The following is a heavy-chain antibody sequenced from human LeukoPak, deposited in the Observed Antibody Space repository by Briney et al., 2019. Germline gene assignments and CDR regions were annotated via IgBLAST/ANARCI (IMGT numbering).Heavy chain of an antibody. D-gene: IGHD5-12*01. V-gene: IGHV3-66*01. J-gene: IGHJ4*02. Sequence: GGSLRLSCAASGLTVGFKCMSWVRQARGKGLEWVSIVYSGGSSYYADSVKGRFTVSRDTSKNTLYLQMNSLRAEDTAVYYCATRPDGNDVPYFDYWGQGTLVTVSS. CDR3: ATRPDGNDVPYFDY. CDR2: VYSGGSS. CDR1: GLTVGFKC.